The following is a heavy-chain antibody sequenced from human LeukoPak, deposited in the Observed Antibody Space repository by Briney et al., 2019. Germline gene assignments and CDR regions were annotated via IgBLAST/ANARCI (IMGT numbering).Heavy chain of an antibody. CDR3: AREGRGYGSGSPFDY. V-gene: IGHV3-7*01. J-gene: IGHJ4*02. CDR1: GFIFANYW. Sequence: GGSLRLSCAASGFIFANYWMSWVRQVPGKGLEWVANIKADGSETYFVDSVKGRFTMSRDNAKDSLYLQMNSLRADDTAVYYCAREGRGYGSGSPFDYWGQGTLVTVSS. CDR2: IKADGSET. D-gene: IGHD3-10*01.